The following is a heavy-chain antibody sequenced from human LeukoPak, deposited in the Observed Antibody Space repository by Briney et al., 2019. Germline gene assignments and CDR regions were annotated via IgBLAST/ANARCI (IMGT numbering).Heavy chain of an antibody. D-gene: IGHD3-16*01. Sequence: ASVKVSCKASGYTFTSYAMHWVRQAPGQRLEWMGWINAGNGNTKYSQKFQGRVTITRDTSASTAYMELSGLRSEDTAVYYCARDPGGARFDYWGQGTLVTVSS. CDR1: GYTFTSYA. J-gene: IGHJ4*02. CDR2: INAGNGNT. V-gene: IGHV1-3*01. CDR3: ARDPGGARFDY.